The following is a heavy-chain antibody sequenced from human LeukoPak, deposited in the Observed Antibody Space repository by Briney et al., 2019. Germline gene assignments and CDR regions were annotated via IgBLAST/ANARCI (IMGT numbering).Heavy chain of an antibody. J-gene: IGHJ4*02. D-gene: IGHD3-22*01. V-gene: IGHV1-2*06. CDR3: ARGGEYYYDSSGYSFDY. CDR1: GYTSTGYY. CDR2: INPNSGGT. Sequence: ASVKVSCKASGYTSTGYYMHWVRQAPGQGLEWMGRINPNSGGTNYAQKFQGRVTMTRDTSISTAYMELSRLRSDDTAVYYCARGGEYYYDSSGYSFDYWGQGTLVTVSS.